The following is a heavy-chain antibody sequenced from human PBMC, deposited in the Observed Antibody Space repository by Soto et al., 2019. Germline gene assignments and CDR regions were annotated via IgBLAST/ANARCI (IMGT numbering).Heavy chain of an antibody. V-gene: IGHV3-23*01. Sequence: PGGSLRLSCAASGFTFSSYAMSWVRQAPGKGLEWVSAISGSGGSTYYADSVKGRFTISRDNSKNTLYLQMNSLRAEDTAVYYCAKGIKQRITIFGVVIIGYFDYWGQGTLVTVSS. CDR2: ISGSGGST. J-gene: IGHJ4*02. CDR3: AKGIKQRITIFGVVIIGYFDY. D-gene: IGHD3-3*01. CDR1: GFTFSSYA.